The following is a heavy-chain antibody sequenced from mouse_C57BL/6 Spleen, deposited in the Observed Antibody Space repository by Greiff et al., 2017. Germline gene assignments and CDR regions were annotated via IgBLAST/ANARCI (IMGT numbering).Heavy chain of an antibody. J-gene: IGHJ4*01. CDR2: LYPGDGDT. V-gene: IGHV1-80*01. CDR3: ARGGQLRLRPYAMDY. D-gene: IGHD3-2*02. Sequence: VKVVESGAELVKPGASVKISCKASGYAFSSYWMNWVKQRPGKGLEWIGQLYPGDGDTNYNGKFKGKATLTADKSSSTAYMQLSSLTSEDSAVYFCARGGQLRLRPYAMDYWGQGTSVTVSS. CDR1: GYAFSSYW.